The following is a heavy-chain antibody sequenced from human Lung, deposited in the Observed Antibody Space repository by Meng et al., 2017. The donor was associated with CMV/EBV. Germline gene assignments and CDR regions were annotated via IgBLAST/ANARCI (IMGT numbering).Heavy chain of an antibody. D-gene: IGHD4-23*01. CDR2: INPSGGST. CDR1: GYTFTNYY. Sequence: QVPMVQSGAGVEKPGASVKVSCKASGYTFTNYYMHWVRQAPGQGLEWMGVINPSGGSTNYAQKFQGRLTMTRDTSTSTVYMELSSLRSEDTAVYYCARGDGGNGSDYWGQGTLVTVSS. J-gene: IGHJ4*02. V-gene: IGHV1-46*01. CDR3: ARGDGGNGSDY.